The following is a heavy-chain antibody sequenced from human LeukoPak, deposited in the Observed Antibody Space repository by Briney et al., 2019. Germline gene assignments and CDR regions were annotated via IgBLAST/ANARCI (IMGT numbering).Heavy chain of an antibody. D-gene: IGHD4-23*01. CDR1: GFIFSSDE. V-gene: IGHV3-48*03. CDR2: ISSSADTI. Sequence: PGGSLRLSCAASGFIFSSDEMTWVRQAPGKGLESVSFISSSADTILYADSVKGRFTISRDNAKNSLYLQMNSLRAEDTAVYYCARDAYGGSYYFDYWGQGTLVTVSS. J-gene: IGHJ4*02. CDR3: ARDAYGGSYYFDY.